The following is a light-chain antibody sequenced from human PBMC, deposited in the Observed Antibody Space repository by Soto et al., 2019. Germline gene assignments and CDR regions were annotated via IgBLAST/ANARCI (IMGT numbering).Light chain of an antibody. J-gene: IGLJ1*01. CDR2: EVT. V-gene: IGLV2-8*01. Sequence: SVLTQPPSASGSPGQSVTISCTGTSSDVGGYNYVSWFQQHPGKAPKVMIYEVTKRPSGVPDRFSGSKSGNTASLTVSGLQAEDEADYYCTSYAGSKNFYVFGTGTKVTVL. CDR1: SSDVGGYNY. CDR3: TSYAGSKNFYV.